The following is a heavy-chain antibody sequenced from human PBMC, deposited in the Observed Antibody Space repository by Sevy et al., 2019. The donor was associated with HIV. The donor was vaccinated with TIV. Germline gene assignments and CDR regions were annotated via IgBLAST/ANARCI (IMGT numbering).Heavy chain of an antibody. J-gene: IGHJ6*02. Sequence: GGSLRLSCAASGFTFSSYGMHWVRQAPGKGLEWVAVIWYDGSNKYYADSVKGRFTISRDNSKNTLYLQMNSLRAEDTAVYYCARLKEDYYYYYGMDVWGQWTTVTVSS. CDR1: GFTFSSYG. CDR3: ARLKEDYYYYYGMDV. V-gene: IGHV3-33*01. CDR2: IWYDGSNK.